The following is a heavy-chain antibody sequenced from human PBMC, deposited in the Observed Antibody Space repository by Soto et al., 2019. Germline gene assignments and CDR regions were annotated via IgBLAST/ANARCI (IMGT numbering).Heavy chain of an antibody. Sequence: AQLVESGGGVVQPGRSLSLSCAASGFTFKIYALHWVRQAPGKGLEWVAVISFDGDKTYYADSVKGRFTISRDNFKNTLSLQMNNLRIEDAGLYFCAREDDYNYRYFNYGLDVWGQGTTVTVSS. J-gene: IGHJ6*02. D-gene: IGHD5-12*01. V-gene: IGHV3-30-3*01. CDR2: ISFDGDKT. CDR3: AREDDYNYRYFNYGLDV. CDR1: GFTFKIYA.